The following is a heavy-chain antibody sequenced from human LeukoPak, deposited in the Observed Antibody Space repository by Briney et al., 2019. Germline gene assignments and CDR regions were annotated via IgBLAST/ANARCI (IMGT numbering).Heavy chain of an antibody. CDR3: ARGPWTIFGVVTLNWFDP. CDR1: GGSFSGYY. CDR2: INHSGST. J-gene: IGHJ5*02. D-gene: IGHD3-3*01. V-gene: IGHV4-34*01. Sequence: ASETLSLTCAVYGGSFSGYYWSWIRQPPGKGLEWIGEINHSGSTNYSPSLKSRVTMSVDASKNQFSLKLSSVTAADTAVYYCARGPWTIFGVVTLNWFDPWGQGTLVTVSS.